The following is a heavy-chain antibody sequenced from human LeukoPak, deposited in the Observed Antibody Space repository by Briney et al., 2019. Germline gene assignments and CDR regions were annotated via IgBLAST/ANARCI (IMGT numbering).Heavy chain of an antibody. V-gene: IGHV3-20*04. D-gene: IGHD4-23*01. J-gene: IGHJ4*02. CDR3: AGGGGNSPFDY. Sequence: GGSLGLSCAASGFTFDDYGMSWVRQAPGKGLEWVSGINWNGGSTGYADSVKGRFTISRDNAKNSLYLQMNSLRAEDTALYYCAGGGGNSPFDYWGQGNPGHRLL. CDR1: GFTFDDYG. CDR2: INWNGGST.